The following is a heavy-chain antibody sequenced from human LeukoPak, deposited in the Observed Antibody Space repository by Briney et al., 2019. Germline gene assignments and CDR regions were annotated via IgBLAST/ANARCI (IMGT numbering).Heavy chain of an antibody. D-gene: IGHD3-10*01. CDR3: AKELWFGESFFDY. Sequence: GGSLTLSCAAYGFTFSSNAMSWDRPAPGKGLEWVSATSGSGASTYYADSVKGRFTIYRDNSKNTLYLQMISLRAEDTAVYYCAKELWFGESFFDYWGQGTLVTVSS. V-gene: IGHV3-23*01. CDR1: GFTFSSNA. CDR2: TSGSGAST. J-gene: IGHJ4*02.